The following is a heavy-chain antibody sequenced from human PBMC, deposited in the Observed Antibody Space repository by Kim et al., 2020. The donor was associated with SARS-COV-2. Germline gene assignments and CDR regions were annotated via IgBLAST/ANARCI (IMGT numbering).Heavy chain of an antibody. J-gene: IGHJ6*02. CDR2: INPNSGGT. CDR1: GYTFTGYY. V-gene: IGHV1-2*04. Sequence: ASVKVSCKASGYTFTGYYMHWVRQAPGQGLEWMGWINPNSGGTNYAQKFQGWVTMTRDTSISTAYMELSRLRSDDTAVYYCAREIAVAGTYYYYGMDVWGQGTTVTVSS. CDR3: AREIAVAGTYYYYGMDV. D-gene: IGHD6-19*01.